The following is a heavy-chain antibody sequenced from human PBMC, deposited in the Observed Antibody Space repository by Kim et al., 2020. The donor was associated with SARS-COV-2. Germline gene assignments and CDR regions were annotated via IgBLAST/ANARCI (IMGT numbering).Heavy chain of an antibody. V-gene: IGHV4-38-2*02. J-gene: IGHJ5*02. CDR3: ARGVGP. D-gene: IGHD2-15*01. CDR1: GYSISSGSY. CDR2: IYHSGST. Sequence: SETLSLTCTVSGYSISSGSYWGWIRQPPGKGLEWIGNIYHSGSTSYNPSLKSRVTMSVDTSKNQFSLKLSSVTAADTAVYYCARGVGPWGQGTLVTVSS.